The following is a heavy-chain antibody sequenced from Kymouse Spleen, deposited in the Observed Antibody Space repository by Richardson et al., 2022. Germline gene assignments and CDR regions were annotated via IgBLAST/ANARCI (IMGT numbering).Heavy chain of an antibody. CDR2: IKSKTDGGTT. Sequence: EVQLVESGGGLVKPGGSLRLSCAASGFTFSNAWMSWVRQAPGKGLEWVGRIKSKTDGGTTDYAAPVKGRFTISRDDSKNTLYLQMNSLKTEDTAVYYCTTDPPLGITGTTRDYWGQGTLVTVSS. D-gene: IGHD1-7*01. CDR1: GFTFSNAW. V-gene: IGHV3-15*01. CDR3: TTDPPLGITGTTRDY. J-gene: IGHJ4*02.